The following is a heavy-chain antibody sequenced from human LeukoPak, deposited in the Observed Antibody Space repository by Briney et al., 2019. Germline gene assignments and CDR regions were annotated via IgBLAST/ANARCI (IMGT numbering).Heavy chain of an antibody. CDR1: GGTFSSYA. CDR3: ARGRYGSGSYPQYFDY. D-gene: IGHD3-10*01. J-gene: IGHJ4*02. Sequence: SVKVSCKASGGTFSSYAISWVRQAPGQGLEWMGGIIPIFGTANYAQKFQGRVTITADESTSTAYMELSSLRSEDTAVYYCARGRYGSGSYPQYFDYWGQGTLVTVSS. V-gene: IGHV1-69*01. CDR2: IIPIFGTA.